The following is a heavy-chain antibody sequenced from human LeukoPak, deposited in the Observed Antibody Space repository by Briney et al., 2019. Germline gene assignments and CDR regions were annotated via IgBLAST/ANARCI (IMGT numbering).Heavy chain of an antibody. CDR3: ARDPFGTVNTLFDY. CDR1: GFTFSSYS. D-gene: IGHD4-17*01. V-gene: IGHV3-48*01. J-gene: IGHJ4*02. Sequence: GGSLRLSCAASGFTFSSYSMNWVRQAPGKGLEWVSYISSSSSTIYYADSVKGRFTISRDNAKNSLYLQMNSLRAEDTAVYYCARDPFGTVNTLFDYWGQGTLVTVSS. CDR2: ISSSSSTI.